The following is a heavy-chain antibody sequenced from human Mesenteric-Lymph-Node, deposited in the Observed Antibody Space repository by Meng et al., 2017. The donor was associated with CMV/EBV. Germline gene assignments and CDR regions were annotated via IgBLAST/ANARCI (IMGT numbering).Heavy chain of an antibody. Sequence: LTCTVAGGSSSSNSSYWDWVRQPPGKGLEWIGSIYYSGSTYYNPSLKSRVTISVDTSKNQFSLKLNSVTAADTAIYYCARSAGGNDYWGQGTLVTVSS. CDR3: ARSAGGNDY. D-gene: IGHD1-26*01. J-gene: IGHJ4*02. V-gene: IGHV4-39*01. CDR1: GGSSSSNSSY. CDR2: IYYSGST.